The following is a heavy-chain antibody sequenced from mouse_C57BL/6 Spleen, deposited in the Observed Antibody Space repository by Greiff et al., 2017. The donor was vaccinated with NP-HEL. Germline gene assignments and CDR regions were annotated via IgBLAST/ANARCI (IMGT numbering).Heavy chain of an antibody. CDR3: ARANYYGSRLYAMGY. D-gene: IGHD1-1*01. Sequence: QVQLKQSGAELVRPGASVKLSCKASGYTFTDYYINWVKQRPGQGLEWIARIYPGSGNTYYNEKFKGKATLTAEKSSSTAYLQLSSLTSEDSAVYFCARANYYGSRLYAMGYRGQGNSGTLPS. J-gene: IGHJ4*01. CDR1: GYTFTDYY. V-gene: IGHV1-76*01. CDR2: IYPGSGNT.